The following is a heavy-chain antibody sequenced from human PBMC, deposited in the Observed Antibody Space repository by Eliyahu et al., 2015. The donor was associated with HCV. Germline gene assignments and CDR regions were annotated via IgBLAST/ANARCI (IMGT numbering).Heavy chain of an antibody. CDR1: GFTFDXYA. CDR2: ISWNSGSI. J-gene: IGHJ3*02. V-gene: IGHV3-9*01. Sequence: EVQLVESGGGLVQPGRSLRLSCAASGFTFDXYAMHWVRQAPGKGLEWVSGISWNSGSIGYADSVKGRFTISRDNAKNSLYLQMNSLRAEDTALYYCAKGVAAAGTKGGAFDIWGQGTMVTVSS. D-gene: IGHD6-13*01. CDR3: AKGVAAAGTKGGAFDI.